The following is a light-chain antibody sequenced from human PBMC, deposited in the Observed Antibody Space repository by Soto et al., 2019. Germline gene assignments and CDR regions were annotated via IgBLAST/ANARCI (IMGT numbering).Light chain of an antibody. CDR1: QSVTTT. Sequence: EVVMTQSPATLSVSPWERVTFSCRASQSVTTTLAWYQHKPGQSPRLLISDASTGASGLPPRFSGCGSGTEFTLTIDRLQSADFAVYYCQQYDRWAVTFGGGTKVDIK. J-gene: IGKJ4*01. CDR2: DAS. V-gene: IGKV3-15*01. CDR3: QQYDRWAVT.